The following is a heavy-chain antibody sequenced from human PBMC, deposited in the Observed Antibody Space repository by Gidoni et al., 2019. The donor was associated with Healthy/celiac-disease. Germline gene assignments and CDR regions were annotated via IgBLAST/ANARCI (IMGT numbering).Heavy chain of an antibody. Sequence: QVQLVESGGGLVNPGGSLSLSCSASGFPFRDYYLSWIRQAPGKGLEWVSYISSSSSYTNYADSVKGRFTISRDNAKNSLYLQMNSLRAEDTAVYYCARDAHDDILTGYPYYYGMDVWGQGTTVTVSS. V-gene: IGHV3-11*06. CDR1: GFPFRDYY. CDR3: ARDAHDDILTGYPYYYGMDV. D-gene: IGHD3-9*01. CDR2: ISSSSSYT. J-gene: IGHJ6*02.